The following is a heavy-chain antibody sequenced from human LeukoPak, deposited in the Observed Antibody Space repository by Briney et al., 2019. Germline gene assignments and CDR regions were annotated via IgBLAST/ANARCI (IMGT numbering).Heavy chain of an antibody. CDR2: IQYDGSNQ. J-gene: IGHJ4*02. CDR3: ARDLYNWNDWGAPFDY. CDR1: PFTFSSYG. D-gene: IGHD1-1*01. Sequence: GGSLRLSCAASPFTFSSYGMHWVRQAPGKGLEWVAYIQYDGSNQQYADSVKGRFSISRDSSKNILYLQMNSLRAEDTAVYYCARDLYNWNDWGAPFDYWGQGTLVTVSS. V-gene: IGHV3-30*02.